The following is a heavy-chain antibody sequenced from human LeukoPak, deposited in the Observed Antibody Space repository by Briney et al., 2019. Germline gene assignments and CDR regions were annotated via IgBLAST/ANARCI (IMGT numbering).Heavy chain of an antibody. V-gene: IGHV1-46*01. D-gene: IGHD3-16*01. CDR2: INPIGGST. CDR1: GYTFTSYY. J-gene: IGHJ4*02. CDR3: ARWGSLAAAPHLYYFDY. Sequence: VASVTVSCTASGYTFTSYYLHWVRQAPGQGLEWMGIINPIGGSTTYAQKFQGRVTMTRDTSTSTVYMELSSLRSEDTAVYYCARWGSLAAAPHLYYFDYWGQGSLVTVSS.